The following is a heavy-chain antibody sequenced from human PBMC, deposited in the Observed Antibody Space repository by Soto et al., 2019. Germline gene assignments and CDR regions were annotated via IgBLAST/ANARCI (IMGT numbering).Heavy chain of an antibody. J-gene: IGHJ4*02. V-gene: IGHV3-30*04. CDR2: VSYDGSNK. CDR1: GVTFNTYA. CDR3: AKDRGRYCSGARCYLFDS. Sequence: QVQLVQSGGGVVQPGRSLTLSCAASGVTFNTYAMHWVRQAPGKGLEWVAIVSYDGSNKYYADSVQGRFTISRDNSKSTLNLQMNSVRAEDTAVYYCAKDRGRYCSGARCYLFDSWGQGTLVTVSS. D-gene: IGHD2-15*01.